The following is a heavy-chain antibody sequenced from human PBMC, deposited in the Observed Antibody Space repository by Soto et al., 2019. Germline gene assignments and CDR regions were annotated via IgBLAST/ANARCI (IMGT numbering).Heavy chain of an antibody. V-gene: IGHV3-23*01. CDR2: ISGSGGST. CDR1: GFTFSSYA. CDR3: AKVADGDYGDEHDAFDI. D-gene: IGHD4-17*01. J-gene: IGHJ3*02. Sequence: GGSLRLSCAASGFTFSSYAMSWVRQAPGKGLEWVSAISGSGGSTYYADSVKGRFTISRDNSKNTLYLQMNSLRAEDTAVYYCAKVADGDYGDEHDAFDIWGQGTMVTVSS.